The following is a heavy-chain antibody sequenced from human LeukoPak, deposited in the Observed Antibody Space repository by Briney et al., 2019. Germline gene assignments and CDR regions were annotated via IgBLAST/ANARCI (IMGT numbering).Heavy chain of an antibody. CDR2: ISSDGSND. D-gene: IGHD5-18*01. Sequence: PGRSLRLSCAASGFSFSSYGMHWVRQPPGKGLEWMAVISSDGSNDYYVDSVKGRFTISRDNSKNTLFLQMNSVRAEDTAVYYCAKNSGYTRRGHFDHWGQGTLVTVSS. J-gene: IGHJ4*02. CDR1: GFSFSSYG. CDR3: AKNSGYTRRGHFDH. V-gene: IGHV3-30*18.